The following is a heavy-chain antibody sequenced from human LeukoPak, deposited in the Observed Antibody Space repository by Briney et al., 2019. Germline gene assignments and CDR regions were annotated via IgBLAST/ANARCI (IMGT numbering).Heavy chain of an antibody. CDR3: ARPVRVVQYWYFDL. D-gene: IGHD2-15*01. V-gene: IGHV4-39*01. J-gene: IGHJ2*01. CDR2: IYYSGST. CDR1: GASISSSSYY. Sequence: SETLSLTCTVSGASISSSSYYWGWIRQPPGKGLEWIGSIYYSGSTYYNPSLKSRVTISVDTSKNQFSLKLSSVTAADTAVYYCARPVRVVQYWYFDLWGRGTLVTVSS.